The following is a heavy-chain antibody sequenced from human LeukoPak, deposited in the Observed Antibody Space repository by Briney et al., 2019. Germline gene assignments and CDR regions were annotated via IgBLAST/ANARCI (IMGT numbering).Heavy chain of an antibody. Sequence: GGSLRLSCAASGFTFSSYGMHWVRQVPGQGLEWVAFIRYDGSNKYYADSVKGRFTISRDNSKNTLYLQMNSLRPEDTAVYYCARDYYGSGSYENWFDPWGQGTLVTVSS. D-gene: IGHD3-10*01. CDR3: ARDYYGSGSYENWFDP. CDR2: IRYDGSNK. J-gene: IGHJ5*02. V-gene: IGHV3-30*02. CDR1: GFTFSSYG.